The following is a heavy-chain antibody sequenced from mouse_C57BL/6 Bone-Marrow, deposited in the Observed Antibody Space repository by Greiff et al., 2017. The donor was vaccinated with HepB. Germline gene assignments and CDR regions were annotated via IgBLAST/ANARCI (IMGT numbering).Heavy chain of an antibody. CDR1: GFTFTDYY. CDR3: ARSYYYGLFDV. V-gene: IGHV7-3*01. D-gene: IGHD1-1*01. J-gene: IGHJ1*03. CDR2: IRNKANGYTT. Sequence: EVMLVESGGGLVQPGGSLSLSCAASGFTFTDYYMSWVRQPPGKALEWLGFIRNKANGYTTEYSASVKGRFTISRDNSQSILYLQMNALRAEDSATYYCARSYYYGLFDVWGTGTTVTVSS.